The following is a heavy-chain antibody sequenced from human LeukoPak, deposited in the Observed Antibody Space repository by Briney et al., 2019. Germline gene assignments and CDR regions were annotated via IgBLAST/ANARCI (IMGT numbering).Heavy chain of an antibody. CDR3: ARGRAPIYYYDSSGYWDY. CDR1: GFTFSSYS. D-gene: IGHD3-22*01. Sequence: GGSLRLSCAASGFTFSSYSMNWVRQAPGKGLEWVSSISSSSSYIYYADSVKGRFTISRDNAKNSLYLQMNSLRAEDTAVYYCARGRAPIYYYDSSGYWDYWGQGTLVTVSS. J-gene: IGHJ4*02. CDR2: ISSSSSYI. V-gene: IGHV3-21*01.